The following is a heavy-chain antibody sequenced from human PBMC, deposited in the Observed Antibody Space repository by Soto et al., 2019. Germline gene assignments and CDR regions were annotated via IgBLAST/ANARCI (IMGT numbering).Heavy chain of an antibody. Sequence: ASVKVSCKSSGYPFTSYGMSWVRQAPGQGLEWMGWISAYNGNTNYAQKLQGRVTMTTDTSTSTAYMELRSLRSDDTAVYYCARDLNDYYYMDVWGKGTTVTVSS. V-gene: IGHV1-18*01. CDR3: ARDLNDYYYMDV. CDR2: ISAYNGNT. CDR1: GYPFTSYG. J-gene: IGHJ6*03.